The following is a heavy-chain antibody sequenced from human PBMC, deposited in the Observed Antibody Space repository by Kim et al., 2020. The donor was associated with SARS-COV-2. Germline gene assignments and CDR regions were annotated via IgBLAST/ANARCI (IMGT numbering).Heavy chain of an antibody. CDR1: GFTFSSYG. D-gene: IGHD2-15*01. J-gene: IGHJ4*02. CDR2: IWYDGSNK. V-gene: IGHV3-33*01. Sequence: GGSLRLSCAASGFTFSSYGMHWVRQAPGKGLEWVAVIWYDGSNKYYADSVKGRFTISRDNSKNTLYLQMNSLRAEDTAVYYCARVGVVVAASGQLDYWGQGTLVTVSS. CDR3: ARVGVVVAASGQLDY.